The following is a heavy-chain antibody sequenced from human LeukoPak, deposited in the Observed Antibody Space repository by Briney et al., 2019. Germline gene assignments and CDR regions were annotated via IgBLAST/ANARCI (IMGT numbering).Heavy chain of an antibody. CDR3: ARVLGLGSEDAPYYFDY. D-gene: IGHD3-16*01. J-gene: IGHJ4*02. V-gene: IGHV1-69*04. CDR2: IIPILGIA. CDR1: GGTFSSYA. Sequence: SVKVSCKASGGTFSSYAISWVRQAPGQGLEWMGRIIPILGIANYAQKFQGRVTITADKSTSTAYMELSSLRSEDTAVYYSARVLGLGSEDAPYYFDYWGQGTLVTVSS.